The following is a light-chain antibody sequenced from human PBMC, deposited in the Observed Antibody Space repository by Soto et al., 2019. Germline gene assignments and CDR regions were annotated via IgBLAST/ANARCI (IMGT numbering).Light chain of an antibody. CDR2: GAS. J-gene: IGKJ2*01. V-gene: IGKV3-15*01. CDR3: QQYDRWPHT. CDR1: QSLSRN. Sequence: EIVMTQSPATLSVSSGERVTLSCRASQSLSRNLAWYQQRPGQAPRLLIHGASTRATGVPARFSGSGSGTDFTLTISSLQSEDFAVYYCQQYDRWPHTFGQGTKLQIK.